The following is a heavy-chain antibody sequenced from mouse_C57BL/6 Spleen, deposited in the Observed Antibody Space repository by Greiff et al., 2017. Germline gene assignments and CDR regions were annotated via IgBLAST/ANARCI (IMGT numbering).Heavy chain of an antibody. Sequence: LVVESGGDLVKPGGSLKLSCAASGFTFSSYGMSWVRQTPDKRLEWVATISSGGSYTYYPDSVKGRFTISRDNAKNTLYLQMSSLKSKDTAMYYCARHPYDYAWFAYWGQGTLVTVAA. CDR1: GFTFSSYG. CDR3: ARHPYDYAWFAY. D-gene: IGHD2-4*01. V-gene: IGHV5-6*01. J-gene: IGHJ3*01. CDR2: ISSGGSYT.